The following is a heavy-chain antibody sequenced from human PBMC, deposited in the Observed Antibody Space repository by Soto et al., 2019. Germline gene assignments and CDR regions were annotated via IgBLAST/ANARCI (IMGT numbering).Heavy chain of an antibody. D-gene: IGHD3-10*01. Sequence: QVQLVQSGAEVKKPGASVRVSCKASGYTFTDYSLQWVRQAPGQRLEWMGWINPASGKTKYSQKFXGXVXIXRDTSASTAYMELSSLTSEYTALYYCARDLWLGESFRYYFDYWAQGTLVTVSS. J-gene: IGHJ4*01. CDR3: ARDLWLGESFRYYFDY. CDR2: INPASGKT. CDR1: GYTFTDYS. V-gene: IGHV1-3*01.